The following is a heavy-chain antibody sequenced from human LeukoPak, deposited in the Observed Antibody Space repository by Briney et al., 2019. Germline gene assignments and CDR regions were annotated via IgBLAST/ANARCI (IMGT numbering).Heavy chain of an antibody. CDR3: ARDLSYSSGWYGLDY. J-gene: IGHJ4*02. V-gene: IGHV3-48*01. D-gene: IGHD6-19*01. CDR2: VSSSSSSTI. Sequence: PGGSLRLSCAASGFTFSSYSMNWVRQAPGKGLEWVSYVSSSSSSTIYYADSVKGRFTISRDNAKNSLYLQMNSLRAEDTAVYYCARDLSYSSGWYGLDYWGQGTLVTVSS. CDR1: GFTFSSYS.